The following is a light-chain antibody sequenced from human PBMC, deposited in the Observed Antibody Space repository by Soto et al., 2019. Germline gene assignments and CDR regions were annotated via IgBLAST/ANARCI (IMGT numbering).Light chain of an antibody. J-gene: IGKJ5*01. Sequence: EVVLTQSPVTLSLSPGERATLSCRASQSFRGLLAWYQQKPGQAPGLLIYDAYNRATGIPPRFSGSGSGTDFTLTISSLEPEDSAVYYCQRRHMWPITFGQGTRLEIK. CDR1: QSFRGL. V-gene: IGKV3-11*01. CDR2: DAY. CDR3: QRRHMWPIT.